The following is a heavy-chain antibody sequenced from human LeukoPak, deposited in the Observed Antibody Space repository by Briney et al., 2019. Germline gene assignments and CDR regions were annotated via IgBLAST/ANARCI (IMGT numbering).Heavy chain of an antibody. Sequence: HPGGSLRLSCVGSGFTFSNFWLHWVRQAPGKGLEWVAVIWYDGSNKYYTDSVKGRFTISRDNSKNTLYLQMNSLRAEDTAVYYCASDILTGYNETNYWGQGTQVTVSS. J-gene: IGHJ4*02. D-gene: IGHD3-9*01. V-gene: IGHV3-33*08. CDR1: GFTFSNFW. CDR2: IWYDGSNK. CDR3: ASDILTGYNETNY.